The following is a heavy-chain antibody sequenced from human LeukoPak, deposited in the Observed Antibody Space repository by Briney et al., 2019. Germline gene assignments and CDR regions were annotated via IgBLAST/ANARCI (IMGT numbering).Heavy chain of an antibody. J-gene: IGHJ4*02. CDR1: GFTFSNYG. D-gene: IGHD1-26*01. CDR2: ISYDGSDK. Sequence: GGSLRLSCAASGFTFSNYGMHWVRQAPGKGLEWVAVISYDGSDKYYADSVKGRFTISRDTSKNTVYLQMNSLRAEDTALYYCAREGWELAYYFDYWGQGTLVTVSS. V-gene: IGHV3-30*03. CDR3: AREGWELAYYFDY.